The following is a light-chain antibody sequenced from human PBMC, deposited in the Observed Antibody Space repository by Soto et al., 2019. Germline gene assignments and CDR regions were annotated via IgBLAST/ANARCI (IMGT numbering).Light chain of an antibody. CDR2: GAS. V-gene: IGKV3-20*01. CDR1: RSVSTY. Sequence: EIVLTQFPAALSLSPGERATLSCRASRSVSTYLAWYQQKPGQTPRLLVYGASSRATGIPDRFSGSGSGTDFTLTISRLEPEDFAVYYCQQHGSSPITFGQGTRLEIK. CDR3: QQHGSSPIT. J-gene: IGKJ5*01.